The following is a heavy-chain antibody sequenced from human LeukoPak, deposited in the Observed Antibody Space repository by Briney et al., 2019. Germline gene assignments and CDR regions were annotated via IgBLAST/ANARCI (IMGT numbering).Heavy chain of an antibody. Sequence: GGTPRLSCAASGFTFSSYGMSWVRQAPGKGLEWVSAISGSGGSTYYADSVKGRVPISRDNSKTTPYLQMNSLRAEDTAVSYCARGLNYYASRGHHPDYWGQGTLVTVSS. D-gene: IGHD3-22*01. CDR1: GFTFSSYG. CDR3: ARGLNYYASRGHHPDY. V-gene: IGHV3-23*01. J-gene: IGHJ4*02. CDR2: ISGSGGST.